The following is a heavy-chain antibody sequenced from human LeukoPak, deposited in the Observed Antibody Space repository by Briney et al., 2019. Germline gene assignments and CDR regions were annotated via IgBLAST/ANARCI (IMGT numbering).Heavy chain of an antibody. CDR2: IYYSGST. Sequence: PSETLSLTCTVSGGSISSYYWSWIRQPPGKGLEWIGYIYYSGSTNYNPSLKSRVTISVDTSKNQFSLKLSPVTAADTAVYYCARDRIGSGYDYWGQGTLVTVSS. D-gene: IGHD5-12*01. V-gene: IGHV4-59*01. CDR3: ARDRIGSGYDY. CDR1: GGSISSYY. J-gene: IGHJ4*02.